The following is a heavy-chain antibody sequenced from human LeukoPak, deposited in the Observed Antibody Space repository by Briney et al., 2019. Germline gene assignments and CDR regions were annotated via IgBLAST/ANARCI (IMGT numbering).Heavy chain of an antibody. CDR2: IYPGDSDT. D-gene: IGHD1-26*01. V-gene: IGHV5-51*01. J-gene: IGHJ6*02. CDR1: GYSFTSYW. CDR3: ARARSGSYSSDYYYGMDV. Sequence: GESLQISCKGSGYSFTSYWIGWVRQMPGKGLEWMGIIYPGDSDTRYSPSLQGQVTISADKSISTAYLQWSSLKASDTAMYYCARARSGSYSSDYYYGMDVWGQGTTVTVSS.